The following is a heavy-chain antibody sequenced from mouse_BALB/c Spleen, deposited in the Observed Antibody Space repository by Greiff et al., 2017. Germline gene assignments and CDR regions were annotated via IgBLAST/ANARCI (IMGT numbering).Heavy chain of an antibody. CDR1: GFSLTSYG. CDR2: IWAGGST. CDR3: ARGYYGSSGVMDY. V-gene: IGHV2-9*02. D-gene: IGHD1-1*01. J-gene: IGHJ4*01. Sequence: VKLQESGPGLVAPSQSLSITCTVSGFSLTSYGVHWVRQPPGKGLEWLGVIWAGGSTNYNSALMSRLSISKDNSKSQVFLKMNSLQTDDTAMYYCARGYYGSSGVMDYWGQGTSVTVSS.